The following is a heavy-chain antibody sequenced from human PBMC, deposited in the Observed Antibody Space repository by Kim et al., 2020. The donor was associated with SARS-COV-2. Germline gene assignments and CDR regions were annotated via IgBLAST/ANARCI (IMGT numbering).Heavy chain of an antibody. J-gene: IGHJ4*02. V-gene: IGHV4-59*08. CDR3: ARWRRDGYKI. CDR2: IYYTGST. Sequence: SETLSLTCTVSGGSISTDYWSWIRQPPGKGLEYIGYIYYTGSTNYNPSLKSRVSISVETSKNQFSLKLNSATAADTAVYYCARWRRDGYKIWGQGILVTV. CDR1: GGSISTDY. D-gene: IGHD5-12*01.